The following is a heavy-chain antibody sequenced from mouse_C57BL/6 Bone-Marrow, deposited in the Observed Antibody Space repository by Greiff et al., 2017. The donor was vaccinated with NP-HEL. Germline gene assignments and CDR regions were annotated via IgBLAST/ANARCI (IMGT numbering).Heavy chain of an antibody. CDR3: ARKGAGLDY. V-gene: IGHV1-69*01. CDR2: IDPSDSYT. D-gene: IGHD3-3*01. Sequence: QVQLQQPGAELVMPGASVKLSCKASGYTFTSYWMHWVKQRPGQGLEWIGEIDPSDSYTIYNQKFKGKSTLTVDKSSSTAYMQISSRTSEDSAVYYCARKGAGLDYWGQGTTLTVSS. J-gene: IGHJ2*01. CDR1: GYTFTSYW.